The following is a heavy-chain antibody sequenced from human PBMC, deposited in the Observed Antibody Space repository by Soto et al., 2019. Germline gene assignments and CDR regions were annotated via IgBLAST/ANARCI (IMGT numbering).Heavy chain of an antibody. V-gene: IGHV5-51*01. Sequence: XESLKISCKGSGYSFTSYWIGWVRQMPGKGLEWMGIIYPGDSDTRYSPSFQGQVTISADKSISTAYLQWSSLKASDTAMYYCARRDCSSTSCYYGMDVWGQGTTVTVSS. CDR3: ARRDCSSTSCYYGMDV. J-gene: IGHJ6*02. CDR1: GYSFTSYW. CDR2: IYPGDSDT. D-gene: IGHD2-2*01.